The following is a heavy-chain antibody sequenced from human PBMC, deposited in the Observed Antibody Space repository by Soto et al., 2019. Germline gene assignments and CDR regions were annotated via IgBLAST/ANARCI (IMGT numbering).Heavy chain of an antibody. CDR3: ARGGQQVVHTWVDP. Sequence: PGESLKISCKGSGYSFTSYWSNWVRQMPGKGLEWMGRIDPSDSYTNYNPSFQGHVTISADKSLSTAYLQWSSLKASDTAIYYCARGGQQVVHTWVDPWGQGTQVTVSS. D-gene: IGHD2-15*01. J-gene: IGHJ5*02. CDR2: IDPSDSYT. V-gene: IGHV5-10-1*01. CDR1: GYSFTSYW.